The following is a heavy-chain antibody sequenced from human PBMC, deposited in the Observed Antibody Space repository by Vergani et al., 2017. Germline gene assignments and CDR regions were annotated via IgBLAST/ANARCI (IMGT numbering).Heavy chain of an antibody. V-gene: IGHV3-11*05. Sequence: QVQLVESGGGLVKPGGSLRLSCAASGFTFSDYYMSWIRQAPGKGLEWVSYISSSSSYTNYADSVKGRFTISRDNAKNTLYLHMNSLRAEDTAVYYCAKRDPDWYFDLWGRGILVTVSS. CDR2: ISSSSSYT. J-gene: IGHJ2*01. CDR3: AKRDPDWYFDL. CDR1: GFTFSDYY.